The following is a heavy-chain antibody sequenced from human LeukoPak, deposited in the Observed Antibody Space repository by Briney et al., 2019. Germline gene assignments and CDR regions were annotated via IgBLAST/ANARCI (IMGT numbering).Heavy chain of an antibody. CDR2: INPNSGGT. J-gene: IGHJ3*02. D-gene: IGHD3-22*01. V-gene: IGHV1-2*02. CDR1: GYTFTGYY. Sequence: ASVKVSCKASGYTFTGYYMHWVRQAPGQGLEWMGWINPNSGGTNYAQKFQGRVTMTRDTSISTAYMELSRLRSDDTAVYYCARSRDSSGYLITDAFDIWGQGTMVTVSS. CDR3: ARSRDSSGYLITDAFDI.